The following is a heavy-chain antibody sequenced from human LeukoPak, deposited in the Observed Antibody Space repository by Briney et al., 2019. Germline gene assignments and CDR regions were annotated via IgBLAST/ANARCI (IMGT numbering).Heavy chain of an antibody. CDR1: GYTFTSNY. Sequence: ASVKVSCKASGYTFTSNYIHWVRQAPGQGLEWMGMIYPRNGSTSYAQKFQGRVTVTRDTSTSTVHMELSGLRSGDTAVYYCARDQEGFDYWGQGTLVTVSS. J-gene: IGHJ4*02. CDR2: IYPRNGST. V-gene: IGHV1-46*01. CDR3: ARDQEGFDY.